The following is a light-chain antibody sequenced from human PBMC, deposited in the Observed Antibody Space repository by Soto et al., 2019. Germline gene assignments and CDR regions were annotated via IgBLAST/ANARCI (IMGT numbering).Light chain of an antibody. CDR3: CSYVGDYTWI. J-gene: IGLJ2*01. CDR2: DVI. Sequence: QSVLTQPPSVSAAPGQNVTISCSGSSSNIGINFVSWYQQHPGKAPKLLIYDVIKRPSGVPDRFSGSRSGSTASLTISGLQADDEADYYCCSYVGDYTWIFGGGTKVTVL. V-gene: IGLV2-11*01. CDR1: SSNIGINF.